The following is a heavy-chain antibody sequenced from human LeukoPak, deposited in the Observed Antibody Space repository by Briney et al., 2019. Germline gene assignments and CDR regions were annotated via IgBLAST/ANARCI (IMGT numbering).Heavy chain of an antibody. CDR1: GGSIRSGDHH. CDR2: LDESGRP. D-gene: IGHD2-15*01. Sequence: PSETLTLTCSVSGGSIRSGDHHWAWVRQPPGKGLEFIGSLDESGRPYYNRPLKSRVSISGDTSGKQFSLNLTSVTAADTAVYFCARDLGGYPFFMDVWGRGTTVIVSS. V-gene: IGHV4-39*07. CDR3: ARDLGGYPFFMDV. J-gene: IGHJ6*03.